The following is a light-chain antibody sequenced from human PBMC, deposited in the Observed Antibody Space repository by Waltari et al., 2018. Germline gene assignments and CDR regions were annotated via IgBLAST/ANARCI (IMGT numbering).Light chain of an antibody. CDR2: VNSDGSH. CDR3: QSGGHGTWV. J-gene: IGLJ3*02. Sequence: QLVLTQSPSASASLGASLQLTCTLDSGHSTTLLAWHPQHPQKGPRYLMKVNSDGSHSKGDEIPDRFSGSSSSSGTERYLTISSVQSEDEADYYCQSGGHGTWVFGGGTKLTVL. CDR1: SGHSTTL. V-gene: IGLV4-69*02.